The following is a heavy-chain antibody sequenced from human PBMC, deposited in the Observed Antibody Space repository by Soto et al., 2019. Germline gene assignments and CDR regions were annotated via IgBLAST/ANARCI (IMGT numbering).Heavy chain of an antibody. V-gene: IGHV3-30*18. D-gene: IGHD2-21*02. CDR2: ISYDGSNK. CDR1: GFTFSSYG. Sequence: QVQLVESGGGVVQPGRSLRLSCAASGFTFSSYGMHWVRQAPGKGLEWVAVISYDGSNKYYADSVKGRFTISRDNSKNTLYLQMNSLRAEDTAVYYCAKDRGDHYWYFDLWGRGTLVTVSS. CDR3: AKDRGDHYWYFDL. J-gene: IGHJ2*01.